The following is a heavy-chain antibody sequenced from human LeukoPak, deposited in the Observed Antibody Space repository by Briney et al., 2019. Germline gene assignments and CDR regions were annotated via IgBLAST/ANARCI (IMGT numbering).Heavy chain of an antibody. V-gene: IGHV3-53*01. CDR3: ARVRGGGNPFDY. Sequence: GGSLRLSCAVSGFSVSNNYMSWVRQAPGKGLAWVSVIYSDGNTYYAASVKGRFTISRDNCKRTLYLQMTSLRAEDTAVYYCARVRGGGNPFDYCGQGTLVTAS. CDR1: GFSVSNNY. D-gene: IGHD4-23*01. J-gene: IGHJ4*02. CDR2: IYSDGNT.